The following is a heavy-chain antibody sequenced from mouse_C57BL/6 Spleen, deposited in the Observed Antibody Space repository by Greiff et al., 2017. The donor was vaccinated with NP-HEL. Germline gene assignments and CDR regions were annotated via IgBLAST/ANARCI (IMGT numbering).Heavy chain of an antibody. CDR2: LWSGGST. Sequence: VQLQQSGPGLVQPSQSLSITCTVSGSSLTSYGVHWVRQSPGKGLEWLGVLWSGGSTDYNAAFISRLSISKDNSKSRVFYEMNGLQADETAIYYCAREGAMGFADWGQGTLVTVSA. CDR3: AREGAMGFAD. J-gene: IGHJ3*01. V-gene: IGHV2-2*01. D-gene: IGHD2-3*01. CDR1: GSSLTSYG.